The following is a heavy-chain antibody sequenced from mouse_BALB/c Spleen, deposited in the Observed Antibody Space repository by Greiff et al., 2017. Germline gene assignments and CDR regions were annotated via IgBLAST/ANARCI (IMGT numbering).Heavy chain of an antibody. CDR3: ARTTVVAGGYFDY. V-gene: IGHV1S34*01. CDR2: ISCYNGAT. CDR1: GYSFTGYY. D-gene: IGHD1-1*01. Sequence: LVKTGASVKTSCKASGYSFTGYYMHWVKQSHGKSLEWIGYISCYNGATSYNQKFKGKATFTVDTSSSTAYMQFNSLTSEDSAVYYCARTTVVAGGYFDYWGQGTTLTVSS. J-gene: IGHJ2*01.